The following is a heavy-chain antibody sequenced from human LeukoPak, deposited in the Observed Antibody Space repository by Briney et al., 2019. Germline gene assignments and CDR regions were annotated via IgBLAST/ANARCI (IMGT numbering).Heavy chain of an antibody. V-gene: IGHV4-39*02. CDR2: IHYGGTT. J-gene: IGHJ4*02. D-gene: IGHD2-21*02. CDR1: GGSIGSGYY. CDR3: TRDIGDFVSDF. Sequence: SETLSLTCTVSGGSIGSGYYWAWIRQPPGKGLEWIGSIHYGGTTHYSPSLQSRVTISADTSKNQFALDLRSVTAADTAVYYCTRDIGDFVSDFWGQGTLVTVSS.